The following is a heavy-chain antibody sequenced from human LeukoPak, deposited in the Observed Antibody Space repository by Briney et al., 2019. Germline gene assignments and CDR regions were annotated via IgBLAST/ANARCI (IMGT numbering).Heavy chain of an antibody. Sequence: SETLSLTCTVSGGSISSSSYYWGWIRQPPGKGLEWIGSMYHSGSTYYNPSLKSRVTISVDTSKNQFSLKLSSVTAADTAVYYCARLPYGGNSPGDYWGQGTLVTVSS. CDR1: GGSISSSSYY. CDR2: MYHSGST. V-gene: IGHV4-39*07. J-gene: IGHJ4*02. CDR3: ARLPYGGNSPGDY. D-gene: IGHD4-23*01.